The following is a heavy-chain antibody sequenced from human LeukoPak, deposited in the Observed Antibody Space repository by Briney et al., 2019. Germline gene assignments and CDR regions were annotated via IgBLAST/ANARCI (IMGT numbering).Heavy chain of an antibody. D-gene: IGHD3-10*01. V-gene: IGHV3-9*01. CDR3: ARDLYGSGRYQRDY. Sequence: PGGSLRLSCAASGLTFDDYAMHWVRQAPGKGLEWVSGISWNSGSIGYADSVKGRFTISRDNAKTSLYLQMNSLRAEDTAVYYCARDLYGSGRYQRDYWGQGTLVTVSS. J-gene: IGHJ4*02. CDR1: GLTFDDYA. CDR2: ISWNSGSI.